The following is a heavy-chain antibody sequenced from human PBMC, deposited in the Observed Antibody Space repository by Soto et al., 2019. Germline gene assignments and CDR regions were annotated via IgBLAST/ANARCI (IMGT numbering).Heavy chain of an antibody. CDR2: ISGSGGST. CDR1: GFTFSSYA. Sequence: LSLSCAASGFTFSSYAISWVRQAPGKGLEWVSSISGSGGSTYYADSVKGRFTISRDNSKNTLYLQMNSLRAEDTAVYYCAKLTTYSSTPMDVWGQGTTVTVSS. D-gene: IGHD6-19*01. J-gene: IGHJ6*02. V-gene: IGHV3-23*01. CDR3: AKLTTYSSTPMDV.